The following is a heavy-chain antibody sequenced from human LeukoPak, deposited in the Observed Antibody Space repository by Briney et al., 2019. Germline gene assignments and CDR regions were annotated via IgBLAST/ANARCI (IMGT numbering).Heavy chain of an antibody. CDR3: AKDSDIVATSYTLDY. CDR2: ISWNSGSI. D-gene: IGHD5-12*01. CDR1: GFTFDDYA. Sequence: GRSLRLSCAASGFTFDDYAMHWVRQSPGKGLEWVSGISWNSGSIGYADSVKGRFTISRDNAQNSLFLQMNNLRAEDTALYYCAKDSDIVATSYTLDYWGQGTLVTVSS. V-gene: IGHV3-9*01. J-gene: IGHJ4*02.